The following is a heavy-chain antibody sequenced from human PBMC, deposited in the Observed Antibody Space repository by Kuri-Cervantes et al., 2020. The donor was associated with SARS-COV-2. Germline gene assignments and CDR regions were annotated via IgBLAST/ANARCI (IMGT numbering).Heavy chain of an antibody. V-gene: IGHV4-61*08. J-gene: IGHJ5*02. Sequence: SETLSLTCSVSRGSINSHGSITSNFWTWIRQPPGRGLEWIGDVHSSGSTNYNPSLESRVTISTDTSKNQFSLRLNSVTAADTAVYFCARHVGYCSSTSCRQGIWFDPWGQGTLVTVSS. CDR3: ARHVGYCSSTSCRQGIWFDP. D-gene: IGHD2-2*01. CDR2: VHSSGST. CDR1: RGSINSHGSITSNF.